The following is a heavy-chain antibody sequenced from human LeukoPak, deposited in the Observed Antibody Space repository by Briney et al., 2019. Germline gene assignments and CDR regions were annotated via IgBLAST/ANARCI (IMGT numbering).Heavy chain of an antibody. V-gene: IGHV3-74*01. CDR3: TRSTGNYYDSSAYYDY. J-gene: IGHJ4*02. CDR1: GFTFSTYW. Sequence: GGSLRLSCAASGFTFSTYWMHWVRQTPGKGLVWVSRINSDESGTSYADSVKGRFTISRDTAKNTLYLQMNSLRAEDTAVYYCTRSTGNYYDSSAYYDYWGQGTLVTVSS. CDR2: INSDESGT. D-gene: IGHD3-22*01.